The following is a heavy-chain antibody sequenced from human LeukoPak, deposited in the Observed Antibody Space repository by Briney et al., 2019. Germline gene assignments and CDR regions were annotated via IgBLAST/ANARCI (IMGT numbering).Heavy chain of an antibody. D-gene: IGHD5-18*01. V-gene: IGHV1-69*05. Sequence: ASVEVSCKASGGTFSSYAISWVRQAPGQGLEWMGRIIPIFGTANYAQKFQGRVTITTDESTSTAYMELSSLRSEDTAVYYCASGEYSYGSTSYYFDYWGQGTLVTVSS. J-gene: IGHJ4*02. CDR1: GGTFSSYA. CDR3: ASGEYSYGSTSYYFDY. CDR2: IIPIFGTA.